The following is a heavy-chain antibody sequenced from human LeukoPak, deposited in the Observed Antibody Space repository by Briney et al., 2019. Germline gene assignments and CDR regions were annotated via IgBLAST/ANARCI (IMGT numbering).Heavy chain of an antibody. J-gene: IGHJ3*02. D-gene: IGHD4-17*01. CDR1: GGSISSYY. Sequence: RPSETLSLTCTVSGGSISSYYWSWIRQPPGKGLEWIGYIYYSGSTNYNPSLKGRVTISVDTSKNQFSLKLSSVTAADTAVYYCARVDYGDYVPVHAFDIWGQGTMVTVSS. CDR2: IYYSGST. V-gene: IGHV4-59*01. CDR3: ARVDYGDYVPVHAFDI.